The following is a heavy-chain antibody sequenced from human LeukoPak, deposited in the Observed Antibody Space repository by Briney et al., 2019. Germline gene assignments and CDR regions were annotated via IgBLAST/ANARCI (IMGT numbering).Heavy chain of an antibody. D-gene: IGHD1-26*01. CDR1: GFTFSSYG. V-gene: IGHV3-30*03. CDR3: ASGGSYYVY. CDR2: ISYDGSNK. J-gene: IGHJ4*02. Sequence: GGSLRLSCAASGFTFSSYGMHWVRQAPGKGLEWVAVISYDGSNKYYADSVKGRFTISRDNSKNTLYLQMNSLRAEDTAVYYCASGGSYYVYWGQGTLVTVSS.